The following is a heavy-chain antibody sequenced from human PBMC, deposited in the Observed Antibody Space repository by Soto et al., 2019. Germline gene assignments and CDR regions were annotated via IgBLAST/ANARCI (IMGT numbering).Heavy chain of an antibody. V-gene: IGHV3-23*01. D-gene: IGHD6-13*01. CDR1: GFTFSSYA. CDR3: AKDIQGSSWYCFDY. Sequence: GGSLRLSCAASGFTFSSYAMSWVRQAPGKGLEWVSAISGSGGSTYYANSLKGRFTISRDNSKNTLYLQMNSLRAEDTAVYYCAKDIQGSSWYCFDYWGQGTLVTVSS. CDR2: ISGSGGST. J-gene: IGHJ4*02.